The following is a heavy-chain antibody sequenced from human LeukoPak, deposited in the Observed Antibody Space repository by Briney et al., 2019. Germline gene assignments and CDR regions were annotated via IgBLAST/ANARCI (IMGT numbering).Heavy chain of an antibody. V-gene: IGHV3-30*18. CDR2: ISDAGRSK. CDR1: GFSFISYG. CDR3: AKRPSDYGDYVSYFDH. Sequence: GGSLRLSCGAPGFSFISYGMHWVRQAPGKGLEWVGVISDAGRSKHYADSVKGRFTISRDNSKDTLYLQMNSLRAEDTAVYYCAKRPSDYGDYVSYFDHWGQGTLVTVSS. J-gene: IGHJ4*02. D-gene: IGHD4-17*01.